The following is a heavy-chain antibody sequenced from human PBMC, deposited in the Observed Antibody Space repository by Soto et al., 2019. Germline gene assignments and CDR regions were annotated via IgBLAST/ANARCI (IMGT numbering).Heavy chain of an antibody. CDR1: GGSITGYY. D-gene: IGHD1-26*01. Sequence: SETLSLTCSVSGGSITGYYWSWIRQPPGKGLEWFGYIYYSGSTNYNPSLKSRVTISVDTSKNQFSLKLSSVAAADTAIYYCARARGTYFFDYWGPGTLVTV. CDR3: ARARGTYFFDY. CDR2: IYYSGST. V-gene: IGHV4-59*01. J-gene: IGHJ4*02.